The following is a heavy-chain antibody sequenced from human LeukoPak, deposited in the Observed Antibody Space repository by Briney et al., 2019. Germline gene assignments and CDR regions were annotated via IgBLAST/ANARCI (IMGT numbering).Heavy chain of an antibody. CDR3: ARRGYCSSTSCQPFDY. CDR1: GDSISSYY. J-gene: IGHJ4*02. D-gene: IGHD2-2*03. V-gene: IGHV4-38-2*02. Sequence: SETLSLTCTVSGDSISSYYWGWIRQPPGKGLEWIGSIYHSGSTYYNPSLKSRVTISVDTSKNQFSLKLSSVTAADTAVYYCARRGYCSSTSCQPFDYWGQGTLVTVSS. CDR2: IYHSGST.